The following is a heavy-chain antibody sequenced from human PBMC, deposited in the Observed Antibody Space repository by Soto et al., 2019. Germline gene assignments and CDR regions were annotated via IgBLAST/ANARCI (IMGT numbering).Heavy chain of an antibody. J-gene: IGHJ6*02. D-gene: IGHD4-17*01. CDR1: GYTFTGYY. CDR3: ARYKCKGGLPDLYGMDV. Sequence: ASVKVSCKASGYTFTGYYMHWVRQAPGQGLEWMGWINPNSGGTNYAQKFQGWVTMTRDTSISTAYMELSRLRSDDTAVYYCARYKCKGGLPDLYGMDVWGQGTTVTVSS. CDR2: INPNSGGT. V-gene: IGHV1-2*04.